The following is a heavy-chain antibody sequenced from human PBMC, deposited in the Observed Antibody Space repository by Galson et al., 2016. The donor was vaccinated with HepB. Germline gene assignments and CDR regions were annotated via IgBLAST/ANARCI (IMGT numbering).Heavy chain of an antibody. J-gene: IGHJ3*02. Sequence: ETLSLTCAVSGGSFSGYYWNWIRQSPWKGLEWIGEVGQTGSTHYNPSLKSRVTISLDTSKNQFSLKLSSVTAADTALYYCARALPGLHAFDIWGQGTMVTVSS. CDR1: GGSFSGYY. CDR2: VGQTGST. D-gene: IGHD3-10*01. V-gene: IGHV4-34*01. CDR3: ARALPGLHAFDI.